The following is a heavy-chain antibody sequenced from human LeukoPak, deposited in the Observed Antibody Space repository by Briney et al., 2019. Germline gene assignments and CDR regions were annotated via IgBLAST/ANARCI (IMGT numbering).Heavy chain of an antibody. CDR3: ATIGIVGATRNWFDP. J-gene: IGHJ5*02. CDR2: IIPIFGTA. Sequence: SVKVSCKASGGTFSSYAISWVRQAPGQGLEWMGGIIPIFGTANHAQKFQGRVTITADESTSTAYMELSSLRSEDTAVYYCATIGIVGATRNWFDPWGQGTLVTVSS. D-gene: IGHD1-26*01. CDR1: GGTFSSYA. V-gene: IGHV1-69*01.